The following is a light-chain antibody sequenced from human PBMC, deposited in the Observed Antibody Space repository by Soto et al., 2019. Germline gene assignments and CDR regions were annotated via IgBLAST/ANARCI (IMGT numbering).Light chain of an antibody. CDR3: QQSYDTPFT. V-gene: IGKV1-39*01. J-gene: IGKJ5*01. Sequence: DIQMTQSPSSLSASIGDRVTITCRASQSISSYLNWYQQKPGKAPKLLMYAVSTLQSGVPSRFSGSGSGTDFTLTISSLQPEDFATYFCQQSYDTPFTFGPGTRLEI. CDR2: AVS. CDR1: QSISSY.